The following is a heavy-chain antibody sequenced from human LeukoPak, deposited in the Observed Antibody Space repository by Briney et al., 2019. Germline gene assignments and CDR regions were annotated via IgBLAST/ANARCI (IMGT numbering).Heavy chain of an antibody. J-gene: IGHJ6*03. V-gene: IGHV4-61*02. CDR1: GASITSGGYH. D-gene: IGHD6-6*01. Sequence: SETLSLTCTVLGASITSGGYHWSWVRQSAEKGLEWIGLIYSTGSTFYNPSLQSRVSISRATPKNQFSLKLSSVTAADTAVYYCARGLYSSSSVLYYYYYYYMDVWGKGTTVTVSS. CDR3: ARGLYSSSSVLYYYYYYYMDV. CDR2: IYSTGST.